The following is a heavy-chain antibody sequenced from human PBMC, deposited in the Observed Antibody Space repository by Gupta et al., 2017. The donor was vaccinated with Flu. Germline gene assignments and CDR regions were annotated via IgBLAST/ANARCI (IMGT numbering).Heavy chain of an antibody. V-gene: IGHV3-13*01. CDR1: STYD. CDR2: IGTSGDT. Sequence: STYDMHWVRHREGKGLELVWGIGTSGDTYNADSVRGRFTTSRDNDKNSLYLQMNSLRVGDTAVYYCVRARGTSGRTDYMDVWGKGTTVTVSS. D-gene: IGHD1-1*01. J-gene: IGHJ6*03. CDR3: VRARGTSGRTDYMDV.